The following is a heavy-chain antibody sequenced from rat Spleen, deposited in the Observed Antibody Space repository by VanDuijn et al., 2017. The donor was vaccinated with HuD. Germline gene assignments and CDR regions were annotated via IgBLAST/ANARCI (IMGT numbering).Heavy chain of an antibody. CDR1: GFTFSDYY. D-gene: IGHD1-10*01. CDR3: ARHAVYNNYGYFVH. J-gene: IGHJ3*01. V-gene: IGHV5-17*01. CDR2: ISYDGSTT. Sequence: EVQLVESGGGLVQPGRSLKVSCATSGFTFSDYYMAWVRQAPTKGLEWVASISYDGSTTYYRDSVKGRFTISRDTAQNILYLQMNSPRSEDTATYYCARHAVYNNYGYFVHWGQGTLVTVSS.